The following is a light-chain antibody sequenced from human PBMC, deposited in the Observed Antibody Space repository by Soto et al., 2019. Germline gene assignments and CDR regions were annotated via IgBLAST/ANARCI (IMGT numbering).Light chain of an antibody. CDR3: QQSYSMTT. CDR2: TAS. V-gene: IGKV1-39*01. Sequence: DIQMTQSPSSLSASVGDRVTITCRVSQNINNFLNWYQQKPGKAPKLLIYTASSLQSGVPSRFSGSRSGTDFTLTISSLQPEDSATYYCQQSYSMTTFGGGTKVEIK. J-gene: IGKJ4*01. CDR1: QNINNF.